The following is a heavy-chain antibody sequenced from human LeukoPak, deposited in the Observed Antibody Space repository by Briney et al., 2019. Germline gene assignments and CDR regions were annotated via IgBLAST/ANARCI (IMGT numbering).Heavy chain of an antibody. CDR1: GFTFSSYW. V-gene: IGHV3-74*01. J-gene: IGHJ6*03. CDR2: INSDGSST. Sequence: GGSLRLSCAASGFTFSSYWMHWVRQAPGKGLVWVSRINSDGSSTSYADSVKGRFTISRDNAKNTLYLQMNSLRAEDTAVYYCARVSGWYSYYYYYMDVWGKGTTVTISS. D-gene: IGHD6-19*01. CDR3: ARVSGWYSYYYYYMDV.